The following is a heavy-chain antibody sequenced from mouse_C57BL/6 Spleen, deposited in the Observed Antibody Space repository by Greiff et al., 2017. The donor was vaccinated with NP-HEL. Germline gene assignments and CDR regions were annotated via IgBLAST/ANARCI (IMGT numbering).Heavy chain of an antibody. CDR1: GYTFTSYW. D-gene: IGHD3-2*02. V-gene: IGHV1-55*01. J-gene: IGHJ3*01. CDR3: ARRDLDSSAPFAY. Sequence: QVQLQQPGAELVKPGASVKMSCKASGYTFTSYWITWVKQRPGQGLEWIGDIYPGSGSTNYNEKFKSKATLTVDTSSSTAYMQLSSLTSEDSAVYYCARRDLDSSAPFAYWGQGTLVTVSA. CDR2: IYPGSGST.